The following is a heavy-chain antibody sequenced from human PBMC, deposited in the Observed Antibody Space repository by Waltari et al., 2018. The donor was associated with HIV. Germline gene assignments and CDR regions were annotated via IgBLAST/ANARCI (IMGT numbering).Heavy chain of an antibody. Sequence: QLRLQESGSGLLKPSQTLSLTCNVSGGSVGSSGFSWTWILHSPGKGLEWIGYIYYTGSTYYNPSLKSRVNISLDRSKNQFSLRLSYVSAADTAVYYCARDRFCNGNGCSPSDAFDVWGQGRMVTVSS. CDR2: IYYTGST. CDR3: ARDRFCNGNGCSPSDAFDV. D-gene: IGHD2-15*01. J-gene: IGHJ3*01. CDR1: GGSVGSSGFS. V-gene: IGHV4-30-2*06.